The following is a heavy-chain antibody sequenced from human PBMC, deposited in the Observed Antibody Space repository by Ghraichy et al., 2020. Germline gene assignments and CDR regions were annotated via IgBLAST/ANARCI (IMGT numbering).Heavy chain of an antibody. CDR3: ARHQSGSSWYPYYYYYGMDV. CDR1: GGSISSSSYY. D-gene: IGHD6-13*01. J-gene: IGHJ6*02. CDR2: IYYSGST. Sequence: SETLSLTCTVSGGSISSSSYYWGWIRQPPGKGLEWIGSIYYSGSTYYNPSLKSRVTISVDTSKNQFSLKLSSVTAADTAVYYCARHQSGSSWYPYYYYYGMDVWGQGTTVTVSS. V-gene: IGHV4-39*01.